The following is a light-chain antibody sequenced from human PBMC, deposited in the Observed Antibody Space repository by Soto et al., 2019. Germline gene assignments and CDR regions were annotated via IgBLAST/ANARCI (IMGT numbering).Light chain of an antibody. Sequence: DIQMTQSPSTLSASVGDRVTITCRASQSISTWLAWYQQKPGKAPKLLIYKASNLEAGVPSRFSGSGSGTEFTITISSLQPDDFATYYCQQYNTYPLTFGGGTTVEIK. V-gene: IGKV1-5*03. J-gene: IGKJ4*01. CDR2: KAS. CDR3: QQYNTYPLT. CDR1: QSISTW.